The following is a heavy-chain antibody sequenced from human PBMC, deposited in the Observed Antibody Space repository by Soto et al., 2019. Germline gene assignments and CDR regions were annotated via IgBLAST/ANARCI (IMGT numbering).Heavy chain of an antibody. CDR2: IIPILGIA. V-gene: IGHV1-69*04. CDR3: ARDLEGYCSSTSCSRGYYYYMDV. D-gene: IGHD2-2*01. Sequence: SLKVSCKASGGTFSSYTISWVRQAPGQGLEWMGRIIPILGIANYAQKFQGRVTITADKSTSTAYMELSSLRSEDTAVYYCARDLEGYCSSTSCSRGYYYYMDVWGKGTTVTVSS. CDR1: GGTFSSYT. J-gene: IGHJ6*03.